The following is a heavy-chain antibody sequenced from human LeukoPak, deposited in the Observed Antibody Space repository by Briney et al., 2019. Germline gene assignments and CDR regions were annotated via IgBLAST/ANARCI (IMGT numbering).Heavy chain of an antibody. J-gene: IGHJ6*03. Sequence: ASVKVSCKASGGTFSSYAISWVRQAPGQGLEWMGRIIPIFGTANYAQKFQGRVTITTDESTSTAYMELSSLRSEDTAVYYCARDSPYGSAYYYYMDVWGEGTTVTVSS. CDR2: IIPIFGTA. CDR1: GGTFSSYA. V-gene: IGHV1-69*05. CDR3: ARDSPYGSAYYYYMDV. D-gene: IGHD4-17*01.